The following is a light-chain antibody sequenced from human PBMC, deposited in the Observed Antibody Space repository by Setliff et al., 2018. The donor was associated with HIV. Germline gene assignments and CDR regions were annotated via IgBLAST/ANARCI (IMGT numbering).Light chain of an antibody. CDR2: DVS. CDR3: CSYAGSSTSV. CDR1: SSDVGGYNY. J-gene: IGLJ1*01. V-gene: IGLV2-11*01. Sequence: QSALTQPRSVSGSPGQSVTISCTGTSSDVGGYNYVSWYQQHPGEAPKLMIYDVSKRPSGVPDRFSGSKSGNTASLTISGLQAEDEADYYCCSYAGSSTSVFGTGTKVTVL.